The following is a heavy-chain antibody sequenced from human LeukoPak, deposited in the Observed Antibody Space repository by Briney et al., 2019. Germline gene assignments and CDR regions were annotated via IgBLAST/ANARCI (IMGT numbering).Heavy chain of an antibody. CDR3: VRIYCTSTSCYGDSYYGMDV. CDR1: GDSISSSRHS. CDR2: ISYSGST. V-gene: IGHV4-39*01. J-gene: IGHJ6*02. Sequence: SETLSLTCTVSGDSISSSRHSWGWIRQPPGKGLEWIGSISYSGSTYYNPSLKTRVTMSVDTSENQFSLKLSSVTAADSTVYYCVRIYCTSTSCYGDSYYGMDVWGQGTLVIVSS. D-gene: IGHD2-2*01.